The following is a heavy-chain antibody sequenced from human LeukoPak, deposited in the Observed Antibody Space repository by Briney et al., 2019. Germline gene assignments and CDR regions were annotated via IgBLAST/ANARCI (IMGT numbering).Heavy chain of an antibody. CDR2: MSGSGGST. CDR3: AKQVSDWNDWFDP. Sequence: GGTLRLSCAASGFTFSIYGMSWVRQAPGRGLEWVSAMSGSGGSTYYADSVRGRFTTSRDNSRNTLYLSMNSLRPEDTAVYYCAKQVSDWNDWFDPWGQGTLVTVSS. CDR1: GFTFSIYG. J-gene: IGHJ5*02. D-gene: IGHD1-1*01. V-gene: IGHV3-23*01.